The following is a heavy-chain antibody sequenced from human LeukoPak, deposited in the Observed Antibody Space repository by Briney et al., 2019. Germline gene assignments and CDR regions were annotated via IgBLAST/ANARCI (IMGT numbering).Heavy chain of an antibody. D-gene: IGHD3-22*01. Sequence: GGSLRLSCAASGFTFSSYWMSWVRQAPGKGLEWVANIKQDGSEKYYVDSVKGRFTISRDNAKNSLYLQIHSLRAEDTAVYYCARGEVVIQYYFDFWGQGTLVTVSS. J-gene: IGHJ4*02. CDR3: ARGEVVIQYYFDF. CDR1: GFTFSSYW. V-gene: IGHV3-7*01. CDR2: IKQDGSEK.